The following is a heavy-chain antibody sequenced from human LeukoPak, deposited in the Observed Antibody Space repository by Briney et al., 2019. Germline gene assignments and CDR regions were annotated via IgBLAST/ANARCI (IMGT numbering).Heavy chain of an antibody. CDR3: AKEPAVIFDPYYYYMDV. CDR2: ISGSGGST. CDR1: GFTFSTYG. D-gene: IGHD2-2*01. Sequence: GGTLRLSCEASGFTFSTYGINWVRQAPGKGLEWVSAISGSGGSTYYADSVKGRFTISRDNSKNTLYLQMNSLRAEDTAVYYCAKEPAVIFDPYYYYMDVWGKGTTVTISS. V-gene: IGHV3-23*01. J-gene: IGHJ6*03.